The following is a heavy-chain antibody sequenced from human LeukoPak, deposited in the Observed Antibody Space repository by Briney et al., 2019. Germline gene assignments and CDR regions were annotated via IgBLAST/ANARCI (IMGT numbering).Heavy chain of an antibody. Sequence: SETLSLTCTVSGGSISSSSYYWGWIRQPPGKGLEWIGSIYYSGSTYYNPSLKSRVTISVDTSNNQFSLKQSTVTSADSAVYYCVRLVGETTEFQHWGQGTLVTVSS. V-gene: IGHV4-39*01. J-gene: IGHJ1*01. CDR2: IYYSGST. CDR3: VRLVGETTEFQH. CDR1: GGSISSSSYY. D-gene: IGHD1-26*01.